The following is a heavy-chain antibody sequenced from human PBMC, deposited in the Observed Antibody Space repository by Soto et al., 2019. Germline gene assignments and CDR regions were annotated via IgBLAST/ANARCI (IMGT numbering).Heavy chain of an antibody. V-gene: IGHV4-59*01. Sequence: QVQLQDSGPGLVKPSETRSLNCTVSGGPISSYYWRWIRQSPSKGLEWIGYIYYSGSTNYNPSLKGRFTISVDTSENQLTLELSSVTAADTAVNYCARGSSGWTPRLHYWGQGTLVTVSS. D-gene: IGHD6-19*01. CDR3: ARGSSGWTPRLHY. CDR1: GGPISSYY. CDR2: IYYSGST. J-gene: IGHJ4*02.